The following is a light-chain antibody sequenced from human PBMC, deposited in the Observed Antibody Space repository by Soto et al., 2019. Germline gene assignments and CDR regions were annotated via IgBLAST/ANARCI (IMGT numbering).Light chain of an antibody. CDR3: QQYNNCPLT. V-gene: IGKV3-15*01. J-gene: IGKJ4*01. CDR1: QSVSSN. CDR2: GAS. Sequence: EIVMTQSPATLSVSPGERATLSCRASQSVSSNLAWYQQKPGQAPRLLIYGASTRATGIPARFSGSWSGTEFTLTISSLPYEAFAVYYCQQYNNCPLTFGGGTKVEIK.